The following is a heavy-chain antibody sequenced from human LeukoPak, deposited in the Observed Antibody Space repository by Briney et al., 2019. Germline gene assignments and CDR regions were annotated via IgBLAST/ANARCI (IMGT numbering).Heavy chain of an antibody. CDR2: IYYSGST. V-gene: IGHV4-59*01. CDR1: GGSISSYY. J-gene: IGHJ4*02. CDR3: ARDHATSFDY. Sequence: SETLSLTCTVSGGSISSYYWSWIRQPPGKGLEWIGYIYYSGSTNYNPSLKSRVTISVDTSKSQFSLKLSSVTAADTAVYYCARDHATSFDYWGQGTLVTVSS.